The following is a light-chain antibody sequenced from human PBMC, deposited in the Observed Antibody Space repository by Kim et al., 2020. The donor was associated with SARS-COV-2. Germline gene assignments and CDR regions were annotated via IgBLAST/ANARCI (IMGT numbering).Light chain of an antibody. CDR3: QQYALSPRT. CDR1: ESVSDY. V-gene: IGKV3-20*01. J-gene: IGKJ1*01. Sequence: EIVMTQSPGTLSLSPGERATLSCRASESVSDYLAWYQQKPGQAPRLLIYRTFSRAADIPDRFSGRGSGTDFTLTISRLEPEDFAVYYCQQYALSPRTFGQGTKVEIK. CDR2: RTF.